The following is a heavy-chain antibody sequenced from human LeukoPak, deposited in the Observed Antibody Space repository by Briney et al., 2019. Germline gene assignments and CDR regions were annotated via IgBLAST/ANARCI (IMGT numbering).Heavy chain of an antibody. CDR3: AKRSSSSSGYFDY. CDR2: ISGDGTIT. D-gene: IGHD6-6*01. V-gene: IGHV3-23*01. Sequence: GGSLRLSCAVSGFTFSSYAMSWVRQAPGKGLEWVSAISGDGTITYYADSVKGRFTISRDNSKNTLYLQMNSLRAEDTAVYCCAKRSSSSSGYFDYWGQGTLVTVSS. CDR1: GFTFSSYA. J-gene: IGHJ4*02.